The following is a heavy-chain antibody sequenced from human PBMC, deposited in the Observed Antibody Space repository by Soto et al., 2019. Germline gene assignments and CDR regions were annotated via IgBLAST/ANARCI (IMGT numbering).Heavy chain of an antibody. CDR1: GGTFSSYA. CDR3: ARGDGCSGGSCYWRVNWFDS. D-gene: IGHD2-15*01. Sequence: QVQLVQSGAEVKKPGSSVKVSCKASGGTFSSYAISWVRQAPGQGLEWMGGIIPIFGTANYAQKFQGRVTITADESTSTAYMELSSLRSEDTAVYYCARGDGCSGGSCYWRVNWFDSWGQGTLVTVSS. V-gene: IGHV1-69*01. CDR2: IIPIFGTA. J-gene: IGHJ5*01.